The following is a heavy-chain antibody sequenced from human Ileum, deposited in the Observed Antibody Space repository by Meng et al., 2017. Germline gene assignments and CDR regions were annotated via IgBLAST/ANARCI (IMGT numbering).Heavy chain of an antibody. CDR1: GGSFSGYY. D-gene: IGHD3-22*01. J-gene: IGHJ3*02. CDR3: ARKRRGYDSLHGGAFDI. V-gene: IGHV4-34*01. Sequence: SETLSLTCAVYGGSFSGYYRSWIRQPPGKGLEWIGEINHSGSTNYNPSLKSRVTISVDTSKNQFSLRLSSVTAADTAVYYCARKRRGYDSLHGGAFDIWGQGTMVTVSS. CDR2: INHSGST.